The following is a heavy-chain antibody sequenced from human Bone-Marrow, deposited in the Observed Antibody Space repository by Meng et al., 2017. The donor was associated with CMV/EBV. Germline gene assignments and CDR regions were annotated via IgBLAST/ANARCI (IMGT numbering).Heavy chain of an antibody. CDR1: ISSSIYY. J-gene: IGHJ5*02. D-gene: IGHD3-3*01. CDR2: IYCSGST. V-gene: IGHV4-39*07. CDR3: ARVAITIFGVPDTNWFDP. Sequence: ISSSIYYWGWIRRAPGKGLEWIGSIYCSGSTYYNPSLKSRVTISVDTSKNQFSLKLSSVTAADTAVYYCARVAITIFGVPDTNWFDPWGQGTLVTVSS.